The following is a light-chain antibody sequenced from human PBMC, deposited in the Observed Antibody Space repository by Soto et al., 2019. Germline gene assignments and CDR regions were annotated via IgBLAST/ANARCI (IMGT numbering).Light chain of an antibody. J-gene: IGLJ2*01. CDR2: DIN. CDR1: NSNLGTYF. Sequence: QSVLTQPPSVSAAPGERVTISCSGSNSNLGTYFVSWYQQLPGTAPRLVIYDINKRPSGISDRFSASKSGASAALAITGLQPGDEADYFCATWDNSLGAGLFGGGTKVTVL. CDR3: ATWDNSLGAGL. V-gene: IGLV1-51*01.